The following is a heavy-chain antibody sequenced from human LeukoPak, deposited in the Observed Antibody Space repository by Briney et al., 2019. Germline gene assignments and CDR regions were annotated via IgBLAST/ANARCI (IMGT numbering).Heavy chain of an antibody. V-gene: IGHV3-7*01. Sequence: QTGGSLRLSCAASGFTFSSYWMSWVRQAPGKGLEWVANIKQDGSEKYYVDSVKGRFTISRDNAKNSLYLQMNSLRAEDTAVYYRASTGIAVAEDYWGQGTLVTVSS. CDR3: ASTGIAVAEDY. CDR1: GFTFSSYW. J-gene: IGHJ4*02. CDR2: IKQDGSEK. D-gene: IGHD6-19*01.